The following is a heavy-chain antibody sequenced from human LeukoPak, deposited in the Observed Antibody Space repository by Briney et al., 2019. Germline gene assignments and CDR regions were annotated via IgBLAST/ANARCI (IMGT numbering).Heavy chain of an antibody. CDR1: SGSISSSGYY. Sequence: SETLSLTCTVSSGSISSSGYYWSWIRQLSGKGLEWIGSTSYSGTTYYNPSLKSRVTISLDTSKNQFSLKLSSVTAADTAVYYCAKGRPAAGRYYFDYRGQGTLVTVSS. D-gene: IGHD6-13*01. V-gene: IGHV4-31*03. CDR2: TSYSGTT. J-gene: IGHJ4*02. CDR3: AKGRPAAGRYYFDY.